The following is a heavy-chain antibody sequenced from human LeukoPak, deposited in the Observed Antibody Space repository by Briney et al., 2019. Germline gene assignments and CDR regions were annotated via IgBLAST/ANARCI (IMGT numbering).Heavy chain of an antibody. CDR1: GCTFSSYW. Sequence: GGSLRLSCAASGCTFSSYWMSWVRQAPGKGLEWVANIKQDGSETYYMDSVKGRFTISRDNAKNSLYLQMNSLRVEDTAVYYCASVSGFDDSGQGSLVTVSS. V-gene: IGHV3-7*01. CDR3: ASVSGFDD. CDR2: IKQDGSET. D-gene: IGHD5/OR15-5a*01. J-gene: IGHJ4*02.